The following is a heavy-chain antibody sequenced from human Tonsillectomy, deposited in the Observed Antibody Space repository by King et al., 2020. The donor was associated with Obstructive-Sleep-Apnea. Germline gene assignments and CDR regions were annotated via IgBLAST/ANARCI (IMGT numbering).Heavy chain of an antibody. D-gene: IGHD6-13*01. J-gene: IGHJ4*02. CDR3: ARGTGYSSSSIDY. V-gene: IGHV3-33*01. CDR2: IWYDGSNK. Sequence: VQLVESGGGVVQPGRSLRISCAASGFTFSSDGMHWVRQAPGKGLEWVAVIWYDGSNKYYADSVKGRVTISRDNSKNTLYLQMNSLRAEDTAVYYCARGTGYSSSSIDYWGQGTLVTVSS. CDR1: GFTFSSDG.